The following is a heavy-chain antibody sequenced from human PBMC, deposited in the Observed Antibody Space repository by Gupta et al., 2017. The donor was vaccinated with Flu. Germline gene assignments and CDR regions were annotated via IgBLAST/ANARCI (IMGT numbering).Heavy chain of an antibody. CDR3: ARDWVYCTSTSCNREFDY. J-gene: IGHJ4*02. Sequence: QVQLVQSGSELRKPGTSVTVSCKASGYIFTNYAMNWVRQAPGQGLEWMGWINTNTKIPTYAQGFTGRFVFSVDTSVSTAYLQISSLKPEDTAVYYCARDWVYCTSTSCNREFDYWGQGTLVTVSS. V-gene: IGHV7-4-1*02. D-gene: IGHD2-2*01. CDR2: INTNTKIP. CDR1: GYIFTNYA.